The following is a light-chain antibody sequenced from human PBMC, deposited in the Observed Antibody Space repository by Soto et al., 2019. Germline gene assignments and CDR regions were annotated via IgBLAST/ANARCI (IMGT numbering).Light chain of an antibody. J-gene: IGKJ1*01. Sequence: DIQMTQSASTLSASLGDRVNITSGASQSISRWLAWYQHKSGKAPKFLIYDASSLESGVPSRFSGSGYGTEFNLTISTLQTDDFAVYYCQRYGGPSWTFGQGTKVDIK. CDR2: DAS. CDR3: QRYGGPSWT. V-gene: IGKV1-5*01. CDR1: QSISRW.